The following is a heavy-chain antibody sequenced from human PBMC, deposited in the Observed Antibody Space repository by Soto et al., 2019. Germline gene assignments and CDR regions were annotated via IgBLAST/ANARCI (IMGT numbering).Heavy chain of an antibody. D-gene: IGHD6-13*01. CDR1: GGSISSGDYY. CDR2: IYYSGST. J-gene: IGHJ5*02. V-gene: IGHV4-30-4*01. Sequence: SETLSLTCTVSGGSISSGDYYWSWIRQPPGKGLEWIGYIYYSGSTYYNPSLKSRVTISVDTSKNQFSLKLSSVTAADTAVYYCARGAGVAAAGTTNWFDPWGQGTLVTVSS. CDR3: ARGAGVAAAGTTNWFDP.